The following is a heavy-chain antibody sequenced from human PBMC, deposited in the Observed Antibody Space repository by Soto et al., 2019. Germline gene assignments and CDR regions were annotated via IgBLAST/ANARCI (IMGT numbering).Heavy chain of an antibody. CDR2: TYYRSKWYN. D-gene: IGHD2-2*01. J-gene: IGHJ6*02. CDR1: GDSVSSNSAA. CDR3: ARVFRYCSSTSCYFSYYYYYGMDV. V-gene: IGHV6-1*01. Sequence: SQTLSLTCAISGDSVSSNSAAWNWIRQSPSRGLEWLGRTYYRSKWYNDYAVSVKSRITINPDTSKNQFSLQLNSVTPEDTAVYCCARVFRYCSSTSCYFSYYYYYGMDVWGQGTTVTVSS.